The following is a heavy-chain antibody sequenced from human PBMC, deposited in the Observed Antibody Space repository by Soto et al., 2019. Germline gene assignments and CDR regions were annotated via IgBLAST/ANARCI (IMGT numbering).Heavy chain of an antibody. Sequence: SEPLSLTCTASGGSTSSYYWSWIRKSPGKGLEWIGYIHYSGSTKSNPSLKSRVTISVDTSRNQVSLKLSSVTAADSAVYFCARARYQLLHPYYYGMDVWGQRTTVTVSS. CDR2: IHYSGST. CDR1: GGSTSSYY. CDR3: ARARYQLLHPYYYGMDV. D-gene: IGHD2-2*01. J-gene: IGHJ6*02. V-gene: IGHV4-59*01.